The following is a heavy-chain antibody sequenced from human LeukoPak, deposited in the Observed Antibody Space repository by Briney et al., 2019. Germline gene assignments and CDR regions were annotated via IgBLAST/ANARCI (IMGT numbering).Heavy chain of an antibody. V-gene: IGHV3-11*05. D-gene: IGHD1-26*01. CDR3: ARGGHGAADQ. J-gene: IGHJ5*02. CDR1: GFTFSGYY. CDR2: ISPSTTHT. Sequence: PGGSLRLSCAASGFTFSGYYMSWSRQAPGKGLEWLSYISPSTTHTSYADSVKGRFTISRDNAKNLLYLQMNSLRAEDTAVYYCARGGHGAADQWGQGTLVTVSS.